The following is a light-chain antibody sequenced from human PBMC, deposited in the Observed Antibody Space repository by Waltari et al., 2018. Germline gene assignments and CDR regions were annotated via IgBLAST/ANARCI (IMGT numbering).Light chain of an antibody. V-gene: IGLV3-21*03. CDR3: QVWDSSSDHHVV. Sequence: SYVLTQPPSVSVAPGKTARITCGGNNIGSKSVHWYQQKPGQAPVLVVYDDSDRRSGIPERFSGSNSGNTATLTISRVEAGDEADYYCQVWDSSSDHHVVFGGGTKLTVL. J-gene: IGLJ2*01. CDR1: NIGSKS. CDR2: DDS.